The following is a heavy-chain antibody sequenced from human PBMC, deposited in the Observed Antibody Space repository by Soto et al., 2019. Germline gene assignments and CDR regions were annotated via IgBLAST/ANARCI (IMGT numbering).Heavy chain of an antibody. CDR3: ARGSPPDY. D-gene: IGHD1-26*01. V-gene: IGHV3-30-3*01. CDR2: ISYDGSNK. Sequence: GGSLRLSCAASGFTFSGYAMFWVRQAPGKGLEWVAVISYDGSNKYYADSVEGRFTISKDNSKNTLYLQMNSLRAEDTAVYYCARGSPPDYWGQGTLVTVSS. J-gene: IGHJ4*02. CDR1: GFTFSGYA.